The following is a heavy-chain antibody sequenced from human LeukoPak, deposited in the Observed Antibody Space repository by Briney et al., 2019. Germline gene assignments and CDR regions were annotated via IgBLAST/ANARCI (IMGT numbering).Heavy chain of an antibody. V-gene: IGHV4-39*07. J-gene: IGHJ4*02. CDR1: GGSISSSSYY. CDR2: IYYSGNT. Sequence: SETLSLTCTVSGGSISSSSYYWGWIRQPPGKGLEWIGSIYYSGNTYYYPSLKSRVSISIDTSKNQFSLKLSSVTAADTALYYCAKDINYDSSGQLRGFDYWGQGTLVTVSS. D-gene: IGHD3-22*01. CDR3: AKDINYDSSGQLRGFDY.